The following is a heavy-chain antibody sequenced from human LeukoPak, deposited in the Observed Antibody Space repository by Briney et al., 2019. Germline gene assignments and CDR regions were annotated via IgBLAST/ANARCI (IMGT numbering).Heavy chain of an antibody. CDR3: AKVDYWSPENYLDS. CDR1: GFPFGSYA. J-gene: IGHJ4*02. CDR2: ITDGADT. Sequence: PGGSLRLSCAASGFPFGSYAMTWVRQAPGKGLESVSVITDGADTYYADSVKGRFTISRDNSQNTVHLQVDNLRADDTAVYYCAKVDYWSPENYLDSWGQGTLVTVSS. D-gene: IGHD1-1*01. V-gene: IGHV3-23*01.